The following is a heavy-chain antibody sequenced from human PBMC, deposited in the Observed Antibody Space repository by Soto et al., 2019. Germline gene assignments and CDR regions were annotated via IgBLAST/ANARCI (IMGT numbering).Heavy chain of an antibody. V-gene: IGHV4-59*08. D-gene: IGHD2-2*01. J-gene: IGHJ5*02. Sequence: QVQLQESGPGLVKPSETLSLTCTVSGGSVSRYYWTWVRQPPGKGLEWIGYINDSGNTNYNPSLKSRVTMSVDTSKNQFSLKLTSVTVADTAVYYCARQGDCTSRSCYWPRWWLDPWGQGTLVTVSS. CDR1: GGSVSRYY. CDR2: INDSGNT. CDR3: ARQGDCTSRSCYWPRWWLDP.